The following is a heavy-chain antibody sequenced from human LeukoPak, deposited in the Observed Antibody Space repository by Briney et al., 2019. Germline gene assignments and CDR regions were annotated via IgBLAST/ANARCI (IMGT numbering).Heavy chain of an antibody. CDR2: ITSTRPYV. CDR1: GFSFSRYS. CDR3: ARDLRFSSDNFDY. J-gene: IGHJ4*02. Sequence: GESLRLSCATSGFSFSRYSMIWVRQAPGKGLEWLSSITSTRPYVYYADSVRGRFTISRDNAKNSLYLQMNSLRAEDTAVYYCARDLRFSSDNFDYWGQGTLVTVSS. D-gene: IGHD3-3*01. V-gene: IGHV3-21*01.